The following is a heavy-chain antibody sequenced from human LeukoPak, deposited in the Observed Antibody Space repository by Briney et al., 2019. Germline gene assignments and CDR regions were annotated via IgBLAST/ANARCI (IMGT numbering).Heavy chain of an antibody. Sequence: SETLSLTCAVSGGSISSSNWWSWVRQPPGKGLEWIGEIYHSGSTNYNPSLKSRVTISVDKSKNQFSLKLSSVTAADTAVYYCARETRYYYDSSTLVTGAFDIWGQGTMVTVSS. J-gene: IGHJ3*02. V-gene: IGHV4-4*02. D-gene: IGHD3-22*01. CDR2: IYHSGST. CDR1: GGSISSSNW. CDR3: ARETRYYYDSSTLVTGAFDI.